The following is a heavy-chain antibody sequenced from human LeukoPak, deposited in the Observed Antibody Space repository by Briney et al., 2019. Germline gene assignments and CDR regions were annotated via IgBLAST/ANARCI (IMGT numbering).Heavy chain of an antibody. V-gene: IGHV1-69*05. J-gene: IGHJ4*02. CDR2: IIPIFGTA. CDR1: GGTFSSYA. Sequence: ASVKVSCKASGGTFSSYAISWVRQAPGQGLEWMGGIIPIFGTANYAQKFQGRVTITTDESTSTAYMELSSLRSEDTAVYYCAIQDYCDSSGFRPDDDYWGQGTLVTVSS. D-gene: IGHD3-22*01. CDR3: AIQDYCDSSGFRPDDDY.